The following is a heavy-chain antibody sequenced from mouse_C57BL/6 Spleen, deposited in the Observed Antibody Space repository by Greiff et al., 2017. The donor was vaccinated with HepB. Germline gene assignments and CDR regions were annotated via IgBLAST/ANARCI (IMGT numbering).Heavy chain of an antibody. D-gene: IGHD2-2*01. CDR2: IYPSDSET. Sequence: VQLQQPGAELVRPGSSVKLSCKASGYTFTSYWMDWVKQRPGQGLEWIGNIYPSDSETHYNQKFKDKATLTVDKSSSTAYMQLSSLTSEDSAVYYCARSGYDGSRYFDVWGTGTTVTVSS. J-gene: IGHJ1*03. CDR3: ARSGYDGSRYFDV. V-gene: IGHV1-61*01. CDR1: GYTFTSYW.